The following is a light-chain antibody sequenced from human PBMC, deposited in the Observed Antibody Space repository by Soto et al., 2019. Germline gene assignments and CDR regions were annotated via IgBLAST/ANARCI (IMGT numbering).Light chain of an antibody. CDR2: EVN. V-gene: IGLV2-23*02. J-gene: IGLJ2*01. CDR3: CSYAGVDTFVL. Sequence: QSALTQPAAVSGSLGQSITISCTGSSGDIGLYDLVSWFQVHPNKAPKLIISEVNKRPSGLSNRFSGSKSGNTASLTISGLQAEDEAAYFCCSYAGVDTFVLFGGGTNLTVL. CDR1: SGDIGLYDL.